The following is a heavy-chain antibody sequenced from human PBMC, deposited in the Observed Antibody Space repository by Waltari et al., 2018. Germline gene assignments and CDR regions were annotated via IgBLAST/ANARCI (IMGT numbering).Heavy chain of an antibody. V-gene: IGHV3-11*01. CDR1: GFRFGEYY. J-gene: IGHJ4*02. CDR2: MSSSGDTI. D-gene: IGHD2-15*01. CDR3: TTGPKVVLYNY. Sequence: QVQLVESGGALVKPGGSLRLSCTASGFRFGEYYMNWIRQTPRKGLGWVSYMSSSGDTIYYAASVKGLFTVARDNAINSLFLQMNSLGVEDTAIYYCTTGPKVVLYNYWGQGTLVTVSS.